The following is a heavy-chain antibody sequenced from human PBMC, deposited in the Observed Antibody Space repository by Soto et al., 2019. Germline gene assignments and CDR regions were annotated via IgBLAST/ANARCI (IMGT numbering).Heavy chain of an antibody. CDR1: GFSISDHY. Sequence: QVQFVESGGGLVKPGGSLRLPCAASGFSISDHYMSWIRQAPGKGLEWVSYSSNSGTFTKYADSVKGRFSISRDNAKNSLYLEINSLRGEDTAIYYCARSGDNYNVLDYWGKGTPVTVSS. CDR3: ARSGDNYNVLDY. D-gene: IGHD3-10*02. V-gene: IGHV3-11*05. CDR2: SSNSGTFT. J-gene: IGHJ4*02.